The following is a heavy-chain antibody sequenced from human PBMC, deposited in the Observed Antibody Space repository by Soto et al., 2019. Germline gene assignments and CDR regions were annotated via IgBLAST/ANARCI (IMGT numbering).Heavy chain of an antibody. CDR1: GFIFNNYA. CDR2: ISAGGGSP. Sequence: GGSLRLSCAASGFIFNNYAMSWVRQAPGKGLEWVSFISAGGGSPNYADSVKGRFTISRDNSKNMVYLQMNSLRAEDTAVYYCAKDGGCYDFVTGYYLTGHYFDYWGQGTPVTVSS. D-gene: IGHD3-9*01. V-gene: IGHV3-23*01. CDR3: AKDGGCYDFVTGYYLTGHYFDY. J-gene: IGHJ4*02.